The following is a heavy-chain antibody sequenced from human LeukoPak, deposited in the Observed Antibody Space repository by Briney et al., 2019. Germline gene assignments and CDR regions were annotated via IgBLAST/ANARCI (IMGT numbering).Heavy chain of an antibody. J-gene: IGHJ6*02. V-gene: IGHV1-69*04. Sequence: ASVKVSCKASGGTVSRYTISWVRQAPGQGLEWMGRIIPILGIANYAQKFQGRVTITADKSTSTAYMELSSLRSEDTAVYYCARDGSIVVVPAAVLPSYGMDVWGQGTTVTVSS. D-gene: IGHD2-2*02. CDR1: GGTVSRYT. CDR2: IIPILGIA. CDR3: ARDGSIVVVPAAVLPSYGMDV.